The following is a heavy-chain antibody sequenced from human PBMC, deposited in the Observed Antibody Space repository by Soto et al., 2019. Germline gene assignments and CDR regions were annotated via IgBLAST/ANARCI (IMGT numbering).Heavy chain of an antibody. CDR3: AREVRSALRYFDWLLSDAFDI. CDR2: IIPIFGTA. D-gene: IGHD3-9*01. Sequence: SVKVSCKASGGTFSSYAISWVRQAPGQGLEWMGGIIPIFGTANYAQKFQGRVTITADESTSTAYMELSSLRSEDTAVYYCAREVRSALRYFDWLLSDAFDIWGQGTMVTVSS. V-gene: IGHV1-69*13. J-gene: IGHJ3*02. CDR1: GGTFSSYA.